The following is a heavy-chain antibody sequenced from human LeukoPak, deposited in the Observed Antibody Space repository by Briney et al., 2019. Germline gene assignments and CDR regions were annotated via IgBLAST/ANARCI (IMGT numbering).Heavy chain of an antibody. J-gene: IGHJ4*02. Sequence: KPSETLSLTCTVSGGSISSSSYYWGWIRQPPGKGLEWIGSIYYSGSTYYNPSLKSRVTISVDTSKNQFSLKLSSVTAADTAVYYCARLSLNYYGSGSYYRDYWGQGTLVTVSS. CDR2: IYYSGST. D-gene: IGHD3-10*01. CDR1: GGSISSSSYY. CDR3: ARLSLNYYGSGSYYRDY. V-gene: IGHV4-39*01.